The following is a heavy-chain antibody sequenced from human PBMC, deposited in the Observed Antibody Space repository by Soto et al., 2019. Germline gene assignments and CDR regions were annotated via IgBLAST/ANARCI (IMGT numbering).Heavy chain of an antibody. J-gene: IGHJ6*02. V-gene: IGHV1-18*01. CDR1: GYTFSRYG. Sequence: QGQLVQSGPEVKKPGASVKVSCKTSGYTFSRYGISWVRQAPGQGLEWMGWISGYNGDTNYAQKVQGRVTMTIDTSTYTAYMELRSLTSDDTAIYYCAKNGQPPYYYYGMYVWGQGTTVTVSS. CDR2: ISGYNGDT. CDR3: AKNGQPPYYYYGMYV.